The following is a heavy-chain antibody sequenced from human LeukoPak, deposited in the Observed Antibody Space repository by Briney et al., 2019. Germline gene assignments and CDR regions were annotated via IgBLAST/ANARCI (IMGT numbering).Heavy chain of an antibody. CDR3: ARGPQVGAFDL. J-gene: IGHJ3*01. CDR1: GGTFSSYA. Sequence: ASVKVSCKASGGTFSSYAVSWVRQAPGQGLEWMGGIIPIFGTANYAQKFQGRVTITADESTSTAYMELSSLRSEDTAVYYCARGPQVGAFDLWGQGTMVTVSS. V-gene: IGHV1-69*13. CDR2: IIPIFGTA. D-gene: IGHD1-26*01.